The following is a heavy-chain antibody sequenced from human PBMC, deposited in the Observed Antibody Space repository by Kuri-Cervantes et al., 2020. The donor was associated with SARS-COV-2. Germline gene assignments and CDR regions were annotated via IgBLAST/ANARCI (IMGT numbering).Heavy chain of an antibody. Sequence: GGSLRLSCAASGFTFSSYSMNWVRQAPGKGLEWVSSISSSSYIYYADSVKGRFTISRDNSKNTLYLQMNSLRAEDTAVYYCAKWGTLSVPLVMYYWGQGTLVTVSS. CDR3: AKWGTLSVPLVMYY. CDR1: GFTFSSYS. J-gene: IGHJ4*02. V-gene: IGHV3-21*04. CDR2: ISSSSYI. D-gene: IGHD3-9*01.